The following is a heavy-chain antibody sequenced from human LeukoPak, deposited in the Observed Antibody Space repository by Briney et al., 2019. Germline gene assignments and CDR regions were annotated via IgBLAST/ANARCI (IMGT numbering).Heavy chain of an antibody. D-gene: IGHD1-1*01. Sequence: PGGSLRLSCVVSGLTFSNYWMTWVRQAPGKGLEWVANIKDDGRDKNYVASVKGRFTISRDNAKNSVYLQMNTLRPDDTAVYYCARDNYRVFDYWGQGTLVTVSS. CDR2: IKDDGRDK. J-gene: IGHJ4*02. CDR1: GLTFSNYW. CDR3: ARDNYRVFDY. V-gene: IGHV3-7*01.